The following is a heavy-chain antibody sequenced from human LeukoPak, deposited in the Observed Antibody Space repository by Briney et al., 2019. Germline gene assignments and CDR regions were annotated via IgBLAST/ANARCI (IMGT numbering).Heavy chain of an antibody. Sequence: SETLSLTCTVSGGSISNYCWTWIRQPPGKGLEWIGFISTSGSPNHNPSLKTRVTISIDTSKSHFSLSLSSVTAADTAVYYCARLGVLWFGELFDYLGQGTLVTVSS. CDR1: GGSISNYC. J-gene: IGHJ4*02. CDR3: ARLGVLWFGELFDY. CDR2: ISTSGSP. V-gene: IGHV4-4*09. D-gene: IGHD3-10*01.